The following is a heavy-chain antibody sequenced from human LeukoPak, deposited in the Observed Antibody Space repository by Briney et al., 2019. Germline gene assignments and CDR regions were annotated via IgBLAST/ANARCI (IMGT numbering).Heavy chain of an antibody. CDR3: VRHSGGTTYDY. D-gene: IGHD1-7*01. CDR1: GGSITGYY. CDR2: ISYSGST. Sequence: SETLSLTCTVSGGSITGYYWSWIRQAPEKGPERSAYISYSGSTSYNPSLRSRVTISVDTSKNLFSLNLSSLAAADTAVYYCVRHSGGTTYDYWGQGIQVTVSS. V-gene: IGHV4-59*08. J-gene: IGHJ4*02.